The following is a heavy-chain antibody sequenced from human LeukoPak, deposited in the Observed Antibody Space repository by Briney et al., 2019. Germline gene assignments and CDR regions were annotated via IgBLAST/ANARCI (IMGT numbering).Heavy chain of an antibody. CDR1: GFTFSSYA. CDR3: ANTEYQRLGTDY. D-gene: IGHD2-2*01. Sequence: PGGSLRLSCAASGFTFSSYAMHWVRQAPGKGLEWVSYISSDSSTIYYADSVKGRFTISRDNAKKSLYLQMNSLRTEDTAVYYCANTEYQRLGTDYWGQGTLVTVSS. CDR2: ISSDSSTI. V-gene: IGHV3-48*04. J-gene: IGHJ4*02.